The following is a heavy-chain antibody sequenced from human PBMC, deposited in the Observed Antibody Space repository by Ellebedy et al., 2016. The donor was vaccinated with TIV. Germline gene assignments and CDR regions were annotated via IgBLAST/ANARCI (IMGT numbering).Heavy chain of an antibody. CDR1: GDSISSIIHY. V-gene: IGHV4-39*01. Sequence: MPGGSLRLSCNVSGDSISSIIHYWDWIRQSPGKGPEWIGSIYYRGNTYYNPSLKSRVSISLDTSKNQFSLRLNSVTAEDTAIYYCARHQRPRYNSDWFDPWGQGTLVTVSS. J-gene: IGHJ5*02. CDR3: ARHQRPRYNSDWFDP. D-gene: IGHD1-20*01. CDR2: IYYRGNT.